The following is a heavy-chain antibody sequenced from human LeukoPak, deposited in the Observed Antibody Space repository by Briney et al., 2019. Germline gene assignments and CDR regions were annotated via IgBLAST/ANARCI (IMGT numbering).Heavy chain of an antibody. CDR3: ARVGGSWQLGLAIDY. CDR2: ISAYNGNT. D-gene: IGHD6-6*01. V-gene: IGHV1-18*01. Sequence: ASVKVSCKASGYTFTSYGISWVRQAPGQGLEWMGWISAYNGNTNYAQKLQGRVTMTRDMSTSTVYMELSSLRSEDTAVYYCARVGGSWQLGLAIDYWGQGTLVTVSS. J-gene: IGHJ4*02. CDR1: GYTFTSYG.